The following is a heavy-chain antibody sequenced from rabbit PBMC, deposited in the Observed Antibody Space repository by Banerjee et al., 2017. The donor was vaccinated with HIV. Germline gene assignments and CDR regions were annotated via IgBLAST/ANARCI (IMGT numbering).Heavy chain of an antibody. Sequence: QEQLEESGGDLVKPEGSLTLTCTASGFSFSNKYVMCWVRRAPGKGLEWIACINTSTGNTVYASWAKGRFTISKTSSTTVTLQMTSLTAADTATYFCARDGGSSYHDYFNFWGQGTLVTVS. CDR1: GFSFSNKYV. CDR2: INTSTGNT. J-gene: IGHJ4*01. D-gene: IGHD5-1*01. CDR3: ARDGGSSYHDYFNF. V-gene: IGHV1S45*01.